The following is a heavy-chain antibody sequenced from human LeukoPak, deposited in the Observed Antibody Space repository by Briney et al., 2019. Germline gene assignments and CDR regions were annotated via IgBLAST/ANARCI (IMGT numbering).Heavy chain of an antibody. Sequence: PGGSLRLSCAASGFTFSSYAMSWVRQAPGKGLEWVSAISGSGGRTYYADSVKGRFTISRDNSKNTLYLQMNSLRAEDTAVYYCAKAGLRFLEWQIDYWGQGTLVTVSS. CDR1: GFTFSSYA. V-gene: IGHV3-23*01. J-gene: IGHJ4*02. CDR3: AKAGLRFLEWQIDY. CDR2: ISGSGGRT. D-gene: IGHD3-3*01.